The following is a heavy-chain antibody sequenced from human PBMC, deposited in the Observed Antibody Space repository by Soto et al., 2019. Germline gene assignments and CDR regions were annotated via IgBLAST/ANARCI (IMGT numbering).Heavy chain of an antibody. CDR3: AKDQGSSWYEIDY. V-gene: IGHV3-23*01. Sequence: PGGSLRLSCAASGFIFSSYAMSWVRQAPGKGLEWVSAISGSGTTAYYADSVKGRFTFSRDNSKKTMYLQMNSLRAEDTAVYYCAKDQGSSWYEIDYWGQGTLVTVSS. CDR2: ISGSGTTA. J-gene: IGHJ4*02. D-gene: IGHD6-13*01. CDR1: GFIFSSYA.